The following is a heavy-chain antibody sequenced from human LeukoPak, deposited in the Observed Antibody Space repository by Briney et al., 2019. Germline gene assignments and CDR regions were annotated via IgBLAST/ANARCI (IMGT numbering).Heavy chain of an antibody. CDR3: ARGLRDLRSDSSGYCLDY. V-gene: IGHV4-34*01. CDR2: INHSGST. D-gene: IGHD3-22*01. Sequence: SATLSPAQAVDGGSFSGYYGSWVRHQPGSGLGWTGVINHSGSTNYNPSLTRQVTISVDTSKNQFSLKLSSVTAADTAVYYCARGLRDLRSDSSGYCLDYWGQGTLVTVSS. J-gene: IGHJ4*02. CDR1: GGSFSGYY.